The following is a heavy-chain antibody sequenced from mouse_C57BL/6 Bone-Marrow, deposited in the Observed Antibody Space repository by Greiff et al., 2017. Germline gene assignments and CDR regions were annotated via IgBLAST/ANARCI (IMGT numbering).Heavy chain of an antibody. CDR3: ARQLRLRGFAY. D-gene: IGHD3-2*02. V-gene: IGHV1-50*01. CDR2: MDPSDSYT. J-gene: IGHJ3*01. Sequence: QVQLQQPGAELVKPGASVKLSCKASGYTFTSYWMQWVKQRPGQGLEWIGEMDPSDSYTNYNQKFKGKATLTVDTSSSTAYMQLSSLTSEDSAVYYCARQLRLRGFAYWGQGTLVTVSA. CDR1: GYTFTSYW.